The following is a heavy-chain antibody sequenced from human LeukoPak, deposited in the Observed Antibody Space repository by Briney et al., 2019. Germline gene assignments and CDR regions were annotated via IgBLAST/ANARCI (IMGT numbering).Heavy chain of an antibody. CDR3: AKEGRHYSGNWYPYFDY. D-gene: IGHD6-13*01. V-gene: IGHV3-30*18. CDR1: GFTFNSYG. CDR2: ISYDGREK. J-gene: IGHJ4*02. Sequence: PGRSLRLSCAASGFTFNSYGMHWVRQAPGKGLEWVALISYDGREKYYADSVKGRFTISRDKSKNTLYLQMNSLRAEDTAVYYCAKEGRHYSGNWYPYFDYWGQGTLVTVSS.